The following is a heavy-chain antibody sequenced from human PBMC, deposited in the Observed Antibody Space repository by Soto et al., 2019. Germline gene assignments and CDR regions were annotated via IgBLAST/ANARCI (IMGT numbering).Heavy chain of an antibody. J-gene: IGHJ6*03. CDR2: IIPILGIA. Sequence: QVQLVQSGAEVEKPGSSVKVSCKASGGTFSSYTISWVRQAPGQGLEWMGRIIPILGIANYAQKFQGRVKITADKSTSTAYMELSSLRSEERAVYYCAREPGYCSSNSCYQEGNYYYYYYMDVWGKGTTVTVSS. V-gene: IGHV1-69*08. D-gene: IGHD2-2*01. CDR1: GGTFSSYT. CDR3: AREPGYCSSNSCYQEGNYYYYYYMDV.